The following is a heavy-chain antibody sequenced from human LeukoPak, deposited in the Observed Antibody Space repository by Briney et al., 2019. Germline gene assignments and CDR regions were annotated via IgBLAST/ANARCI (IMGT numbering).Heavy chain of an antibody. CDR2: IIPILGIA. CDR1: GGTFSSYA. Sequence: ASVKVSCKASGGTFSSYAISWVRQAPGQGLEWMGRIIPILGIANYAQKFQGRVTITADKSTSTAYMELSCLRSEDTAVYYCARDPPLGEQQLVQSWFDPWGQGTLVTVSS. V-gene: IGHV1-69*04. J-gene: IGHJ5*02. CDR3: ARDPPLGEQQLVQSWFDP. D-gene: IGHD6-13*01.